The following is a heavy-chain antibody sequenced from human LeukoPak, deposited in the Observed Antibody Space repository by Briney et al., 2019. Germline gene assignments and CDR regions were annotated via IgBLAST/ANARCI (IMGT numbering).Heavy chain of an antibody. CDR1: GFTLSNAW. V-gene: IGHV3-15*01. D-gene: IGHD6-13*01. Sequence: PGGSLRLSCAASGFTLSNAWMGWGRQAPGKGVEGVGRIKSKTDVGTPDYAGPVKGRFTISRDDSKNTLYLQMNSLKTEDTAVYYCTGVSRSSWYDYWGKGTLVTVSS. J-gene: IGHJ4*02. CDR3: TGVSRSSWYDY. CDR2: IKSKTDVGTP.